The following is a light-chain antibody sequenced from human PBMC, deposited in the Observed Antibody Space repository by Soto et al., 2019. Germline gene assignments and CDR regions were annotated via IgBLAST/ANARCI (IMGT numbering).Light chain of an antibody. CDR1: QSLLHSNGYNY. CDR3: MQALQTPT. CDR2: LGS. J-gene: IGKJ5*01. V-gene: IGKV2-28*01. Sequence: DIVMTQSPLSLPVTPGEPASISCRSSQSLLHSNGYNYLDWYLQKPGQSPQLLIYLGSNRASGAPDRFRGSRSGTDFTLKISRVEAEDVGVYYCMQALQTPTFGQGTRLEIK.